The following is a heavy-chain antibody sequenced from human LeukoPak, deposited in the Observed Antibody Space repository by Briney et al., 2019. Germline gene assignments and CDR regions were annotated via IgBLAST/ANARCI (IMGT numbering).Heavy chain of an antibody. Sequence: GGSLRLSCAASGFTFSSYSMNWVRQAPGKGLEWVSSISSSSSYIYYADSVKGRFTISRDNAKNSLYLQMNSLRAEDTAVYYCVRDKVVVAANYYYYYGMDVWGQGTTVTVSS. J-gene: IGHJ6*02. D-gene: IGHD2-15*01. CDR3: VRDKVVVAANYYYYYGMDV. CDR1: GFTFSSYS. V-gene: IGHV3-21*01. CDR2: ISSSSSYI.